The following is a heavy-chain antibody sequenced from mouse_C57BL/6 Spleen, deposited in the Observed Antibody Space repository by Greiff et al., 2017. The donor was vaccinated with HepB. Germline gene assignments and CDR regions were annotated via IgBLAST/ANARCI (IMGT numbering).Heavy chain of an antibody. CDR3: ARRDSYAMDY. J-gene: IGHJ4*01. V-gene: IGHV1-59*01. CDR2: IDPSDSYT. CDR1: GYTFTSYW. D-gene: IGHD3-3*01. Sequence: QVQLQQSGAELVRPGTSVKLSCKASGYTFTSYWMHWVKQRPGQGLEWIGVIDPSDSYTNYNQKFKGKATLTVDTSSSTAYMQLSSLTSEDSAVYYCARRDSYAMDYWGQGTSVTVSS.